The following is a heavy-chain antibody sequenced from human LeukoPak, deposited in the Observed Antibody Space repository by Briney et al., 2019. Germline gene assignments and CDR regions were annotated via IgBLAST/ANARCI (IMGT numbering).Heavy chain of an antibody. CDR3: ARGPIQLWIHNAMDV. D-gene: IGHD5-18*01. V-gene: IGHV3-49*04. Sequence: PGRSLRHSCTGSGFTYVDHAMSWVRQAPAKGLEWVGFIKSKAYRGTTEYAASVKGRFTISRDDSASIAYLQMSSLRTEDTAVYYCARGPIQLWIHNAMDVWGQGTTVTVSS. J-gene: IGHJ6*02. CDR2: IKSKAYRGTT. CDR1: GFTYVDHA.